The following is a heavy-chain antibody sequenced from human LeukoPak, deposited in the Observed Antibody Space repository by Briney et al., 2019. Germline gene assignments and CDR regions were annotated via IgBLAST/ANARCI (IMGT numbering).Heavy chain of an antibody. CDR2: IYPGDSDT. D-gene: IGHD3-22*01. CDR1: GYSFTRYW. V-gene: IGHV5-51*01. Sequence: GESLKISCKGSGYSFTRYWIGWVRQMPGKGLGWMGIIYPGDSDTRYSPSFQGQVTISADKSISTAYLQWSSLKASDTAMYYCARHPLEALGYYDSSGYYPPYYFDYWGQGTLVTVSS. J-gene: IGHJ4*02. CDR3: ARHPLEALGYYDSSGYYPPYYFDY.